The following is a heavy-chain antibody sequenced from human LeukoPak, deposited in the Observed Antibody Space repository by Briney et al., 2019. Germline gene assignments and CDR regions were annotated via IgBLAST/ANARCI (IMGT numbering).Heavy chain of an antibody. Sequence: ASVKVSCKASGYTFTSYAMNWVRQAPGQGLEWMGWINTKTGNPTYAQGFTGRFVFSLDTSVSTAYLQISSLKAEDTAVYYCARTTPYYYGSGPRTFDYWGQGTLVTVSS. CDR2: INTKTGNP. J-gene: IGHJ4*02. D-gene: IGHD3-10*01. CDR1: GYTFTSYA. V-gene: IGHV7-4-1*02. CDR3: ARTTPYYYGSGPRTFDY.